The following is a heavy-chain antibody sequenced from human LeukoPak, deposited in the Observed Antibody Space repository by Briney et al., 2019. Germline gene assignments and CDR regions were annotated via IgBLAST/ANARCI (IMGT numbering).Heavy chain of an antibody. CDR1: GGSFSGYY. CDR2: IYYSGST. J-gene: IGHJ4*02. V-gene: IGHV4-34*01. CDR3: ARLSHRIRVAAAGTTEDY. D-gene: IGHD6-13*01. Sequence: SETLSLTCAVYGGSFSGYYWSWIRQPPGKGLEWIGSIYYSGSTYYNPSLKSRVTISVDTSKNQFSLKLSSVTAADTAVYYCARLSHRIRVAAAGTTEDYWGQGTLVTVSS.